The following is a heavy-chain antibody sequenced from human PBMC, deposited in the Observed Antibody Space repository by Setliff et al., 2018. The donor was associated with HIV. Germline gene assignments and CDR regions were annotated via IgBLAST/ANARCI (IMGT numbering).Heavy chain of an antibody. CDR1: GFTVSSHY. CDR3: ARVLYDDSWYFDL. V-gene: IGHV3-66*02. D-gene: IGHD4-17*01. Sequence: AGGSLRLSCAASGFTVSSHYMSWVRQAPGKGLEWVSIIYSIGSTYYADSVKGRFTISRDNSKNTVYLQMNSLRAEDTAVYYCARVLYDDSWYFDLWGRGTLVTVSS. J-gene: IGHJ2*01. CDR2: IYSIGST.